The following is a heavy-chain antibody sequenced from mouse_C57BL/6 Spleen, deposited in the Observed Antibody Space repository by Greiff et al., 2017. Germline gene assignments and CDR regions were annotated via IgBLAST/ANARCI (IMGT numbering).Heavy chain of an antibody. Sequence: EVHLVESGPGLVKPSQSLSLTCSVTGYSITSGYYWNWIRQFPGNKLEWMGYISYDGSNNYNPSLKNRISITRDTSKNQFFLKLNSVTTEDTATYYCARGSGNYDWYFDVWGTGTTVTVSS. V-gene: IGHV3-6*01. J-gene: IGHJ1*03. D-gene: IGHD2-1*01. CDR3: ARGSGNYDWYFDV. CDR1: GYSITSGYY. CDR2: ISYDGSN.